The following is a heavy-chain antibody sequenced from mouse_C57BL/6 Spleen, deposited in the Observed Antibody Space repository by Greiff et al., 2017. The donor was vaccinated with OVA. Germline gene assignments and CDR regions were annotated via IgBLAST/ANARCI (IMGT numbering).Heavy chain of an antibody. CDR3: ARERGGRGFAY. CDR2: ISDGGGYT. CDR1: GSTFSSYA. V-gene: IGHV5-4*01. Sequence: EVQLVESGGGLVKPGGSLKLSCAASGSTFSSYAMFWVRQTPEKSLAGVATISDGGGYTNYPDNFKGRFTFSRDKAKNNLYLQMSHLKSETSALYSCARERGGRGFAYWGQGTLVTVSA. J-gene: IGHJ3*01.